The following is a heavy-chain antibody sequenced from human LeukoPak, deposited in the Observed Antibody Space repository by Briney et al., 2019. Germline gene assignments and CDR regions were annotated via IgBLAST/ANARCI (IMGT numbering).Heavy chain of an antibody. CDR1: GGSLSSYY. CDR3: ARTTMHYYDSSGPYYFDY. CDR2: IYYCGST. V-gene: IGHV4-59*08. D-gene: IGHD3-22*01. Sequence: PSETLSLTCTGSGGSLSSYYWSWIRQPPGEGLGGIGYIYYCGSTNYNPSLNSRVTISVATSPTQSSLKLSSVTAADTAVYYCARTTMHYYDSSGPYYFDYWGQGTLVTVSS. J-gene: IGHJ4*02.